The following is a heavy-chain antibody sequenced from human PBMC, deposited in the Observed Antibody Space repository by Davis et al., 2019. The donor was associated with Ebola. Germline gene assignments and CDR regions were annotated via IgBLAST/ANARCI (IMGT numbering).Heavy chain of an antibody. D-gene: IGHD6-19*01. CDR3: VVHGSGWYISLYFDD. V-gene: IGHV4-39*01. J-gene: IGHJ4*02. CDR2: IHHSGTT. CDR1: GGSISTYSHY. Sequence: MPSETLSLTYSVSGGSISTYSHYWGWIRQSPGKGLEWIAIIHHSGTTYYNPSLKSRVTMFVDTSKNQFSLNLSSVTAADTAVYYCVVHGSGWYISLYFDDLGQGALVAVSS.